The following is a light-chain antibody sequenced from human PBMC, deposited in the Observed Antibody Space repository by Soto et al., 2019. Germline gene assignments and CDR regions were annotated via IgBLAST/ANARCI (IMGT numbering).Light chain of an antibody. CDR2: RAS. Sequence: DIQMTQSPSTLSASVGDRVTITCRASQNINNWLAWYQQKPGKAPKLLIYRASSLENGVPSRFSGRGSGTDFILTITSLQPDDFATYYCQQYSSDSTFGQGTKVEI. CDR3: QQYSSDST. J-gene: IGKJ1*01. V-gene: IGKV1-5*03. CDR1: QNINNW.